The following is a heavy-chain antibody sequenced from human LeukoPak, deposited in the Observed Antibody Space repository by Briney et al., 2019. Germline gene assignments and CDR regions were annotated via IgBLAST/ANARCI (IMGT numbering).Heavy chain of an antibody. CDR1: GFTFEDYA. Sequence: GSSLRLFCAASGFTFEDYAMHGVRQAPGRGREWVSGFSWNCGSIGYADSVKGRFTISRDNAKNSLYLQMNSLRAEDTALYYCAKDSRSSGWYFHYYGMDVWGQGTTVTVSS. V-gene: IGHV3-9*01. CDR2: FSWNCGSI. D-gene: IGHD6-19*01. CDR3: AKDSRSSGWYFHYYGMDV. J-gene: IGHJ6*02.